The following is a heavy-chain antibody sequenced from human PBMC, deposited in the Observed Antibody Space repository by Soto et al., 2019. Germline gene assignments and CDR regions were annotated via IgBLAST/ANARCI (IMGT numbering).Heavy chain of an antibody. CDR3: ARVTGSYYYGMDV. V-gene: IGHV4-4*02. CDR1: GGSISSSNW. J-gene: IGHJ6*02. D-gene: IGHD1-26*01. Sequence: QVQLQESGPGLVKPSGTLSLTCAVSGGSISSSNWWSWVRQPPGKGLEWSGDIYHSGSTNYNPSLQSRATISVDKSMNEFSLKLSSVTAADTALYYCARVTGSYYYGMDVWGQGTTVTVSS. CDR2: IYHSGST.